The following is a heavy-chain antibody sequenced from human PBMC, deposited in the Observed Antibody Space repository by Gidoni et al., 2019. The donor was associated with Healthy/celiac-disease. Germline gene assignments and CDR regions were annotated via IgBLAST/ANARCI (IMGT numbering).Heavy chain of an antibody. J-gene: IGHJ6*02. Sequence: QVQLVQSRAEEKKPGSSVKVSCKASGGTFRRNAIIWVRQSPGQGLEWMGRIIPILGIANYAQKFQGRVTITADKSTSTAYMELSSLRSEDTAVYYCARAVDIVVVPATILPFGMAVWGQGTTVTVSS. V-gene: IGHV1-69*04. D-gene: IGHD2-2*02. CDR1: GGTFRRNA. CDR2: IIPILGIA. CDR3: ARAVDIVVVPATILPFGMAV.